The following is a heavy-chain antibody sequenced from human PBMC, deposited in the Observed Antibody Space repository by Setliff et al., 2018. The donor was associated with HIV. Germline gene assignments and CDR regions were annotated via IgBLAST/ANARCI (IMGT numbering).Heavy chain of an antibody. CDR3: ARDDGDYGRGIQF. D-gene: IGHD4-17*01. V-gene: IGHV4-59*01. CDR2: IYYSGST. Sequence: SETLSLTCTVSGGSISSYYWSWIRQPPGKGLEWIGYIYYSGSTNYNPSLKSRVTISVDTSKNQFSLELSSVTAADTAVYYCARDDGDYGRGIQFWGQGTLVTVSS. J-gene: IGHJ4*02. CDR1: GGSISSYY.